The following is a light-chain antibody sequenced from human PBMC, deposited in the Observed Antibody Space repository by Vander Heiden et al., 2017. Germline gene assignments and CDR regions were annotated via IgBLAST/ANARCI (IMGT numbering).Light chain of an antibody. CDR1: QSVGTW. V-gene: IGKV1-5*03. CDR3: QQYTSYSGT. J-gene: IGKJ2*02. CDR2: KAS. Sequence: DIQMTQSPSTLSASVGDRVTITCRASQSVGTWLAWYQQKPGKAPKLLISKASSLGTGVPSRFSGSESGTEFTLTISSLQPDDFATYYCQQYTSYSGTFGQGTKLEIK.